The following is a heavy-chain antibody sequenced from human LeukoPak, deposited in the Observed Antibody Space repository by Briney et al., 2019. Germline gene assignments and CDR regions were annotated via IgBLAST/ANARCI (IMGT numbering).Heavy chain of an antibody. J-gene: IGHJ3*02. V-gene: IGHV3-9*01. CDR3: AKDLWFGELTWGSFDI. CDR1: GFTFDDYA. Sequence: GGSLRLSCAASGFTFDDYAMHWVRQAPGKGLEWVSGISWNSGSIGYADSVKGRFTISGDNAKNSLYLQMNSLRAEDTALYYCAKDLWFGELTWGSFDIWGQGTIVTVSS. D-gene: IGHD3-10*01. CDR2: ISWNSGSI.